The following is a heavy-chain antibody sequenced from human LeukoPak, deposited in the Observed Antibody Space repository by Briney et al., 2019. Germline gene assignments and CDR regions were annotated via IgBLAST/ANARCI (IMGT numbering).Heavy chain of an antibody. V-gene: IGHV1-18*01. D-gene: IGHD2-2*01. CDR3: ATCSPSSTSCYSHYYGMDV. CDR1: GYTFTSYG. CDR2: ISAYNGNT. Sequence: GASVKVSCKASGYTFTSYGISWVRQAPGQGLEWMGWISAYNGNTNYAQKLQGRVTMTTDTSTSTAYMELRSLRSDDTAVYYCATCSPSSTSCYSHYYGMDVWGQGTTVTVSS. J-gene: IGHJ6*02.